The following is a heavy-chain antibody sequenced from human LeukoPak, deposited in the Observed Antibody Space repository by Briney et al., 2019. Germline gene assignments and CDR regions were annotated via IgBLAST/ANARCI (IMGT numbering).Heavy chain of an antibody. CDR2: IRYDGSNK. Sequence: GGSLRLSCAASGFAFSSYGMHWVRQAPGKGLEWVAFIRYDGSNKYYADSVKGRFTISRDNSKNTRYLQLNSLRAEDTAVYYCAKDHPPYQLLYRELYYWGQGSLVTVSS. D-gene: IGHD2-2*02. V-gene: IGHV3-30*02. CDR3: AKDHPPYQLLYRELYY. CDR1: GFAFSSYG. J-gene: IGHJ4*02.